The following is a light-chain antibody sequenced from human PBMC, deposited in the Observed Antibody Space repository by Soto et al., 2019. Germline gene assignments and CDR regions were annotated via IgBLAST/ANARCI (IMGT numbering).Light chain of an antibody. CDR2: GTT. V-gene: IGLV7-43*01. CDR1: IGAVTSGYY. J-gene: IGLJ3*02. CDR3: LLYSGGALHWV. Sequence: QTVVTQEPSLTVSPGGTVTLTCASSIGAVTSGYYANWFQQKPGQAPRSLMYGTTNKHSWTPARFSGSLLGGKAALTLSGVQPEDEAEYYCLLYSGGALHWVFGGGTKLTVL.